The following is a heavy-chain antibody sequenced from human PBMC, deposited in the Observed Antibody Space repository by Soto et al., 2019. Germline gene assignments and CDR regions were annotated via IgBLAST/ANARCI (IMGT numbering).Heavy chain of an antibody. J-gene: IGHJ5*02. Sequence: QVQLVQSGAEVKKPGSSVKVSCKASGGTFSSYAISWVRQAPGQGLEWMGGIIPIFGTANYAQKFQGRVTITADKSTSTAYMELSSLRSEDTAVYYCARDSSTIFGVVCDHNWFDPWGQGTLVTVSS. CDR1: GGTFSSYA. CDR2: IIPIFGTA. D-gene: IGHD3-3*01. CDR3: ARDSSTIFGVVCDHNWFDP. V-gene: IGHV1-69*06.